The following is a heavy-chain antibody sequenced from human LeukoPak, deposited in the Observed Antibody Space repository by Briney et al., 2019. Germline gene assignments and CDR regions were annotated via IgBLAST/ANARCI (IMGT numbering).Heavy chain of an antibody. J-gene: IGHJ6*04. CDR3: ARSWWMDV. V-gene: IGHV3-21*01. Sequence: GGSLRLSCAASGFTFSAYNMNWVRRTPGKGLEWVSSITTSSSYMFYADSVRGRFTISRDNAENSLYLQMNSLRAEDTAVYYCARSWWMDVWGKGTTVTISS. CDR2: ITTSSSYM. CDR1: GFTFSAYN. D-gene: IGHD2-15*01.